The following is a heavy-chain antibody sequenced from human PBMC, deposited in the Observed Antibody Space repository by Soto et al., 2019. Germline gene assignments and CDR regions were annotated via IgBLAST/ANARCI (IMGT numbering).Heavy chain of an antibody. Sequence: QVQLVQSGAEVKKPGASVKVSCKASGYTFTGYYMHWVRQAPGQGLEWMGWINPNSGGTNYAQKFQGGVTMTRDTSISTAYMELSRLRSDDTAVYYCARSPPYYYDSSGYSYYFDYWGQGTLVTVSS. V-gene: IGHV1-2*02. CDR3: ARSPPYYYDSSGYSYYFDY. D-gene: IGHD3-22*01. CDR1: GYTFTGYY. J-gene: IGHJ4*02. CDR2: INPNSGGT.